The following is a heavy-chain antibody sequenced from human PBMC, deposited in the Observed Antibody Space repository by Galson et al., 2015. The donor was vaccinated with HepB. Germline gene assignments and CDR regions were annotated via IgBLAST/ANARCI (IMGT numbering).Heavy chain of an antibody. CDR3: VKGWLDY. CDR2: ISGNGVQT. V-gene: IGHV3-23*01. J-gene: IGHJ4*02. CDR1: GFTFSNYD. D-gene: IGHD2-15*01. Sequence: LRLSCAASGFTFSNYDMGWVRHAPGKGLEWVSGISGNGVQTYYADSVKGRFSISRDNSKDTLYPQMNSLRAEDTAVYYCVKGWLDYWGQGTLVTVSS.